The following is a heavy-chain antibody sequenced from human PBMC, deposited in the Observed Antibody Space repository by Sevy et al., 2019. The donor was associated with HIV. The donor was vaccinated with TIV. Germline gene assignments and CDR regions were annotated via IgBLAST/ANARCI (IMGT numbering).Heavy chain of an antibody. CDR2: ISAYNGNT. Sequence: ASVKVSCKASGYTFTSYGISWVRQAPGQGLEWMGWISAYNGNTNYAQKLQGRVTMTTDTSTSTAYMELRSLRSDDTAVYYCARGERYYYHSSGYFHFDYWGQGTLVTVSS. D-gene: IGHD3-22*01. CDR1: GYTFTSYG. V-gene: IGHV1-18*01. J-gene: IGHJ4*01. CDR3: ARGERYYYHSSGYFHFDY.